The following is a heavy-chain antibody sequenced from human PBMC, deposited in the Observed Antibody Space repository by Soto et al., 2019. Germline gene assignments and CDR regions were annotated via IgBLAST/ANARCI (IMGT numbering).Heavy chain of an antibody. Sequence: GGSLRLSCAASGFTFSSYGMHWVRQAPGKGLEWVAVISYDGSNKYYADSVKGRFTISRDNSKNTLYLQMNSLRAEDTAVYYCAKDSWEWLQYYFDFWGQGTLVTVSS. CDR2: ISYDGSNK. CDR1: GFTFSSYG. V-gene: IGHV3-30*18. D-gene: IGHD3-3*01. CDR3: AKDSWEWLQYYFDF. J-gene: IGHJ4*02.